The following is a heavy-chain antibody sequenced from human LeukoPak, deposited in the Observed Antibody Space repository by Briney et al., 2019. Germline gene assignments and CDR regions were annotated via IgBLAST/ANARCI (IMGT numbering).Heavy chain of an antibody. CDR2: IIPIFGSA. J-gene: IGHJ5*02. Sequence: SVKVSCKASGGTFSSYAISWVRQAPGQGLEWMGGIIPIFGSANYAQKFQGRVTITADESTSTAYMELSSLRSEDTAVYYCARDDFSYTGSHWFDPWGQGTLVTVSS. CDR3: ARDDFSYTGSHWFDP. CDR1: GGTFSSYA. D-gene: IGHD3/OR15-3a*01. V-gene: IGHV1-69*13.